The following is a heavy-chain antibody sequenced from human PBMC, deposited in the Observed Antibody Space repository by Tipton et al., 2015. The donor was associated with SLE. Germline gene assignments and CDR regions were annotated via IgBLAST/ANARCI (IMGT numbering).Heavy chain of an antibody. CDR1: GGSFSAYY. V-gene: IGHV4-34*01. CDR3: ARVRAGWLGQLYYYYGMDV. D-gene: IGHD6-19*01. Sequence: QVQLVQSGAEVKPSETLSLTCAVYGGSFSAYYWSWIRQSPGKGLEWIGEINHSRSTDYNPSLKSRVTVSVATSKNQFSLMLSSVTAADTAVYYCARVRAGWLGQLYYYYGMDVWGQGTTVTVSS. J-gene: IGHJ6*02. CDR2: INHSRST.